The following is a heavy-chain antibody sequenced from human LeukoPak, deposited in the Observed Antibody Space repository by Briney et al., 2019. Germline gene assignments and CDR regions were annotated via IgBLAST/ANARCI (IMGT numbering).Heavy chain of an antibody. CDR1: GFTFSSYA. D-gene: IGHD2-15*01. CDR2: ISSSSYI. CDR3: ARDAHCSGGSCYIEYFQH. J-gene: IGHJ1*01. V-gene: IGHV3-21*01. Sequence: GGSLRLSCAASGFTFSSYAMTWVRQAPGKGLEWVSSISSSSYIYYADSVKGRFTISRDNAKNSLYLQMNSLRAEDTAVYYCARDAHCSGGSCYIEYFQHWGQGTLVTVSS.